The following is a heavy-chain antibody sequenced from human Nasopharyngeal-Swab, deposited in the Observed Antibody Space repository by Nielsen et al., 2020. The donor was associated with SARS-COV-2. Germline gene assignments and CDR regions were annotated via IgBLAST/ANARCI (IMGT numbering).Heavy chain of an antibody. CDR3: ARQEAVAGRSDY. V-gene: IGHV5-51*01. CDR1: GYSFTSNW. Sequence: GESLKISCKGSGYSFTSNWIGWVRQMPGKGLEWMGIIYPGDSDTRYSPPFQGQVTISADKSISTAYLHWSSLKASDTAMYYCARQEAVAGRSDYWGQGTLVTVSS. J-gene: IGHJ4*02. CDR2: IYPGDSDT. D-gene: IGHD6-19*01.